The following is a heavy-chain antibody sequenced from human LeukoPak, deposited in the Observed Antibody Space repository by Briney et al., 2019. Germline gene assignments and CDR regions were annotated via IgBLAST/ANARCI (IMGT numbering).Heavy chain of an antibody. CDR3: ARYNTLLRGVTTSDY. Sequence: GASVKVSCKASGYSFPNYGISWVRQAPGQGLEWMGRISVHNGDVIYAPKFQGRVTMTTATSTTTAYMELRSLSFDGTAVYYCARYNTLLRGVTTSDYWGQGTLVTVSS. V-gene: IGHV1-18*01. J-gene: IGHJ4*02. CDR2: ISVHNGDV. D-gene: IGHD3-10*01. CDR1: GYSFPNYG.